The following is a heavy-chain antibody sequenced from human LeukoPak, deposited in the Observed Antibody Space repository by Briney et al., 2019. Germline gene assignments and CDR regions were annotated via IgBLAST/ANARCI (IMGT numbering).Heavy chain of an antibody. D-gene: IGHD6-13*01. J-gene: IGHJ4*02. CDR1: GFTFSSYA. CDR2: ISGSGGST. Sequence: GGSLRLSCAASGFTFSSYAMSWVRQAPGKGLEWVSAISGSGGSTYYADSVKGRFTISRDNSKNTLYLQMNSLRAEDTAVYYCAKAGRRGYSSSWFDYWGQGTLVTVSS. V-gene: IGHV3-23*01. CDR3: AKAGRRGYSSSWFDY.